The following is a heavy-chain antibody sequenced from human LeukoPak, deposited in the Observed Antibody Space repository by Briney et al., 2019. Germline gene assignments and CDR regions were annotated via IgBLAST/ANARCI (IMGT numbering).Heavy chain of an antibody. Sequence: ASVKVSCKASGGTFSSYAISWVRQAPGQGLEWMGRIIPIFGTANYAQKFQGRVTITTDESTSTAYMELSSLRSEDTAVYYCARDPLGCSGGSCSDYWGQGTLVTVSS. CDR2: IIPIFGTA. CDR1: GGTFSSYA. V-gene: IGHV1-69*05. J-gene: IGHJ4*02. D-gene: IGHD2-15*01. CDR3: ARDPLGCSGGSCSDY.